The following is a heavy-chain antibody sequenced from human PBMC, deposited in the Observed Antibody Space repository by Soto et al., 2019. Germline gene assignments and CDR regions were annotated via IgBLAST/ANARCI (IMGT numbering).Heavy chain of an antibody. V-gene: IGHV4-30-4*01. CDR1: GGSISSGDYY. J-gene: IGHJ5*02. CDR2: IYHSGST. D-gene: IGHD6-6*01. Sequence: PSETLSLTCTVSGGSISSGDYYWSWIRQPPGKGLEWIGYIYHSGSTYYNPSLKSRVTISVDTSKNQFSLKLSSVTAADTAVYFCSIERPDGARFDPRGQGTLVTVSS. CDR3: SIERPDGARFDP.